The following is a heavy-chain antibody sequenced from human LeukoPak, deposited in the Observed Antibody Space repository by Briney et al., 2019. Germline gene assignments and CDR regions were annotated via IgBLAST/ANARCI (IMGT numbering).Heavy chain of an antibody. CDR1: GFTVSGNY. J-gene: IGHJ4*02. D-gene: IGHD3-10*01. CDR3: AREFYYGSGSYGGFDY. V-gene: IGHV3-53*01. CDR2: IYSGGST. Sequence: GGSLRLSCAASGFTVSGNYMSWVRQAPGKGLEWVSVIYSGGSTYYADSVKGRFAISRDNSQNTLYLQMNSLRAEDTAVYYCAREFYYGSGSYGGFDYWGQGTLVTVSS.